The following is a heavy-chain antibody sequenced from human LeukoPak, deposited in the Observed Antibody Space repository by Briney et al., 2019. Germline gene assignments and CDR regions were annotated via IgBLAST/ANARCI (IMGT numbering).Heavy chain of an antibody. Sequence: PSRTLSLTCAVSGGSISSGGYSWSWIRQPPGKGLEWIGYIYHSGSTYYNPSLKSRVTISVDRSKNQFSLKLSSVTAADTAVYYCAREGVAAPYYFDYWGQGTLVTVSS. D-gene: IGHD2-15*01. J-gene: IGHJ4*02. CDR3: AREGVAAPYYFDY. V-gene: IGHV4-30-2*01. CDR1: GGSISSGGYS. CDR2: IYHSGST.